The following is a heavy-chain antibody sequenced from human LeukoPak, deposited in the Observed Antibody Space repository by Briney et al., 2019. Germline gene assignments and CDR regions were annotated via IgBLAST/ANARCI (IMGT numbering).Heavy chain of an antibody. CDR2: ISYDGSNK. CDR3: ARNFPAVVDY. Sequence: PGRSLRLSCAASGFTFSSYAMHWVRQAPGKGLEWVAVISYDGSNKYYADSVKGRFTISRDNSKNTLYLQMNSLRAEDTAVYYWARNFPAVVDYGGREPVVPFP. V-gene: IGHV3-30*04. D-gene: IGHD2-2*01. J-gene: IGHJ4*02. CDR1: GFTFSSYA.